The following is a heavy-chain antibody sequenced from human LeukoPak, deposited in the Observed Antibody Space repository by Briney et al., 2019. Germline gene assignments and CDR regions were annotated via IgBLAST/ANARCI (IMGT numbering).Heavy chain of an antibody. V-gene: IGHV3-23*01. J-gene: IGHJ4*02. Sequence: GGSVRLSCVGSGFTFRSHAMSWVRQAPEKGLEFVSGIYENGGTTYYADSVKGRFSISRDNSKNTLYLQMDSLRGEDTAVYYCAKDFRIGYSAHFDYWGQGALVTVSS. D-gene: IGHD2-21*01. CDR3: AKDFRIGYSAHFDY. CDR2: IYENGGTT. CDR1: GFTFRSHA.